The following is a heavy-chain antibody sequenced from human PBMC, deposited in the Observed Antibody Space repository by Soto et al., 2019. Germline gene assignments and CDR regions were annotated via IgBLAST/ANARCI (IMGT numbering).Heavy chain of an antibody. CDR1: GYTFTGYY. V-gene: IGHV1-2*04. D-gene: IGHD6-19*01. CDR3: ARDRVAVAGSPDYYYGMDV. J-gene: IGHJ6*02. CDR2: INPNSGGT. Sequence: ASVKVSCKASGYTFTGYYMHWVRQAPGQGLEWMGWINPNSGGTNYAQKFQGWVTMTRDTSISTAYMELSRLRSDDTAVYYCARDRVAVAGSPDYYYGMDVWGQGTTVTVSS.